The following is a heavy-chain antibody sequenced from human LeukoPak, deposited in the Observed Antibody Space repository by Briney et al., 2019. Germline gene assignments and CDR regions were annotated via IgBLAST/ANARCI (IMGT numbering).Heavy chain of an antibody. D-gene: IGHD6-19*01. Sequence: HAGGSLRLSCAASGFTFSSYAMSWVRQAPGKGLEWVSAISGSGGSTYYADSVKGRFTISRDNSKNTLYLQMNSLRAEDTAVYYCAKGMKKQWLVQDYWGQGTLVTVSS. J-gene: IGHJ4*02. CDR3: AKGMKKQWLVQDY. CDR2: ISGSGGST. V-gene: IGHV3-23*01. CDR1: GFTFSSYA.